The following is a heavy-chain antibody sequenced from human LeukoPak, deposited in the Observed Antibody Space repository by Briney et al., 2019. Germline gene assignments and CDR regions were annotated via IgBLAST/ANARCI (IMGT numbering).Heavy chain of an antibody. CDR3: AREFGHCSGDNCFYFFDS. D-gene: IGHD2-15*01. V-gene: IGHV1-18*01. Sequence: ASVKVSCKASGYTLTNYNISWVRQAPGQALQWIGWINTDKGHTNFVPKFQGRVTVTTDTSTNTAYMELRRLRSDDTAVYYCAREFGHCSGDNCFYFFDSWGQGSLVTVSS. CDR1: GYTLTNYN. CDR2: INTDKGHT. J-gene: IGHJ4*02.